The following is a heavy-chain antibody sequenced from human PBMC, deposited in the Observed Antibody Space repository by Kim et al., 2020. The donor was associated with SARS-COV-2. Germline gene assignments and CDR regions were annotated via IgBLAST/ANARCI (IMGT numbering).Heavy chain of an antibody. V-gene: IGHV1-24*01. CDR3: ATADFRAFDWLSIDY. Sequence: ASVKVSCKVSGYTLTELSMHWVRQAPGKGLECMGGFDSEDGETIYAQKFQGRVTMTEDTSTDTAYMELSSLRSEDTAVYYCATADFRAFDWLSIDYWGQGTLVTVSS. CDR2: FDSEDGET. CDR1: GYTLTELS. J-gene: IGHJ4*02. D-gene: IGHD3-9*01.